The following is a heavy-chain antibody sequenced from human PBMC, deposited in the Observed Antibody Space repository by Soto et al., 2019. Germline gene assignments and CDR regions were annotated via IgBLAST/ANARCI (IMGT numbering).Heavy chain of an antibody. Sequence: PGGSLRLSCVASGFIFNTYGMHWVRQAPGKGLEWVAVISYDGSNKYYAGSVKGRLTISRDNSKNTLYLQMNSLRAEDTAVYYCAKGQHCSTTSCYFYFYGMDVWGQGTKVTVSS. V-gene: IGHV3-30*18. CDR3: AKGQHCSTTSCYFYFYGMDV. D-gene: IGHD2-2*01. CDR2: ISYDGSNK. J-gene: IGHJ6*02. CDR1: GFIFNTYG.